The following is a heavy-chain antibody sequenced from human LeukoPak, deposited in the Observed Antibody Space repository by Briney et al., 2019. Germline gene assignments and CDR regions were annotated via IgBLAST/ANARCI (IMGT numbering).Heavy chain of an antibody. CDR1: GFTFYNYA. CDR3: AKPLGYCTGGVCYSNYFDP. CDR2: NSGSGGNT. D-gene: IGHD2-8*02. V-gene: IGHV3-23*01. Sequence: GGSLRLSCAASGFTFYNYAMSWVRQAPGKGLEWVSTNSGSGGNTYYADSVKGRFTISRDNSENTLYLQMNSLRAEDTAVYYCAKPLGYCTGGVCYSNYFDPWGQGTLVTVSS. J-gene: IGHJ5*02.